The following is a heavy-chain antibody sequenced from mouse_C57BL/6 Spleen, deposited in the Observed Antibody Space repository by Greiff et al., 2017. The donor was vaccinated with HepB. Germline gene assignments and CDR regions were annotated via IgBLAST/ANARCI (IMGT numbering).Heavy chain of an antibody. CDR2: IYPGDGDT. J-gene: IGHJ3*01. D-gene: IGHD2-5*01. CDR1: GYAFSSYW. V-gene: IGHV1-80*01. Sequence: VKLMESGAELVKPGASVKISCKASGYAFSSYWMNWVKQRPGKGLEWIGQIYPGDGDTNYNGKFKGKATLTADKSSSTAYMQLSSLTSEDSAVYFWARRGYSNYAWFAYWGQGTLVTVSA. CDR3: ARRGYSNYAWFAY.